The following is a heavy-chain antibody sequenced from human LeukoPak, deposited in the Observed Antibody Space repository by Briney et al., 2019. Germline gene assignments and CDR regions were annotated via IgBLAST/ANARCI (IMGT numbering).Heavy chain of an antibody. J-gene: IGHJ4*02. CDR3: ARGEWLGELSY. Sequence: SETLSLTCAVYGGSFSGYYWSWIRQPPGKGLEWIGEIIHSGSTNYNPSLKSRVTISVDTSKNQFSLKLSSVTAADTAVYYCARGEWLGELSYWGQGTLVTVSS. V-gene: IGHV4-34*01. D-gene: IGHD3-10*01. CDR2: IIHSGST. CDR1: GGSFSGYY.